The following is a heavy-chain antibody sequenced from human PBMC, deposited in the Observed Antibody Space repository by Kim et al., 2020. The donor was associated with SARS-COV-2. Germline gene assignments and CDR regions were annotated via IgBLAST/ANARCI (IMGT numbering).Heavy chain of an antibody. J-gene: IGHJ4*02. CDR2: IWYDGSNK. V-gene: IGHV3-33*06. CDR3: AKDRSNMVRGVIDY. D-gene: IGHD3-10*01. CDR1: GFTFSSYG. Sequence: GGSLRLSCAASGFTFSSYGMHWVRQAPGKGLEWVAVIWYDGSNKYYADSVKGRFTISRDNSKNTLYLQMNSLRAEDTAVYYCAKDRSNMVRGVIDYWCQGTLLSLSS.